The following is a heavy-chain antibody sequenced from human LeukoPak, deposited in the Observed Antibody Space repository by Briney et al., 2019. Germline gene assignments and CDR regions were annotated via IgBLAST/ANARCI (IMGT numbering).Heavy chain of an antibody. CDR3: AKVDEAVYQLLSAQYFDY. V-gene: IGHV3-23*01. CDR1: GFTFSSYA. Sequence: PGGSLRLSCAASGFTFSSYAMSWVRQAPGKGLEWVSAISGSGGSTYYADSVKGRFTISRDNSKNTLYLQMNSLRAEDTAVYYCAKVDEAVYQLLSAQYFDYWGQGTLVTVSS. CDR2: ISGSGGST. J-gene: IGHJ4*02. D-gene: IGHD2-2*01.